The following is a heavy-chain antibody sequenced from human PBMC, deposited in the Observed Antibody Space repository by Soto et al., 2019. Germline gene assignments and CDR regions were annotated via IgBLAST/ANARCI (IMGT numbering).Heavy chain of an antibody. D-gene: IGHD1-20*01. CDR2: MYYTGST. CDR1: GGSVNIGSFY. Sequence: SETLSLTCTVPGGSVNIGSFYWSWIRQPPGKGLEWIGHMYYTGSTNYNPSLKRRVTISSGTSKNQFSLKVNSVTAADTAVYYCANLGLDNWNPGRYWGQGTLVTVSS. CDR3: ANLGLDNWNPGRY. J-gene: IGHJ4*02. V-gene: IGHV4-61*01.